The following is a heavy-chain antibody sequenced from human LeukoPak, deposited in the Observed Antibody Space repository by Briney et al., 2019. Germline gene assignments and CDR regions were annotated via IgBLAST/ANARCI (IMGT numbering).Heavy chain of an antibody. Sequence: GGSLRLSCAASGFIFSDYSKNWIRQAPGKGLEWVSSISSTSTYISTADSVKGRFTVSRDNAKNSLYLQMDSLRAEDTAVYYCARHYHFDSGDYYYREFDCWGQGTLVTVSS. CDR1: GFIFSDYS. V-gene: IGHV3-21*01. CDR3: ARHYHFDSGDYYYREFDC. CDR2: ISSTSTYI. J-gene: IGHJ4*02. D-gene: IGHD3-22*01.